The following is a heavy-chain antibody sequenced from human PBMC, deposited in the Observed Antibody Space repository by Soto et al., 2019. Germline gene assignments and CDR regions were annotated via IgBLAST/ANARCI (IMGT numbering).Heavy chain of an antibody. CDR1: GFTFSSYA. CDR3: ARDGEYSSGWYYYFDY. J-gene: IGHJ4*02. CDR2: ISYDGSNK. V-gene: IGHV3-30-3*01. D-gene: IGHD6-19*01. Sequence: GGSLRLSCAASGFTFSSYAMHWVRQAPGKGLEWVAVISYDGSNKYYADSVKGRFTISRDNSKNTLYLQMNSLRAEDTAVYYCARDGEYSSGWYYYFDYWGQGTLVTVSS.